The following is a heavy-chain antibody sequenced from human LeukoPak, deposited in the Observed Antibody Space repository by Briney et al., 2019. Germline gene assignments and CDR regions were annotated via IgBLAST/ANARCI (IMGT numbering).Heavy chain of an antibody. J-gene: IGHJ4*02. CDR2: MPYDGSNK. Sequence: GGSLRLSCAASGFIFSSYGMHWVRQAPGKGLEWVAFMPYDGSNKYYADSVKGRFTISRDNSKNTLYLQMNSLRAEDTAVYYCAKNYYGSGSYPLSPDYWGQGTLVTVSS. CDR1: GFIFSSYG. D-gene: IGHD3-10*01. V-gene: IGHV3-30*02. CDR3: AKNYYGSGSYPLSPDY.